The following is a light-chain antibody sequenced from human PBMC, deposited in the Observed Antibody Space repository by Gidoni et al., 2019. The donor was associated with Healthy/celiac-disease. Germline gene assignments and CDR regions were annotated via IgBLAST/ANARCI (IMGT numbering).Light chain of an antibody. CDR1: QGISSY. CDR2: DAS. Sequence: DIQMTQSPSSLSASVGDRVTITCRASQGISSYLNWYQQKPGKAPKLLIYDASSLQRGVPSRFSGSGSGTDFTLTISSLQPEDFATYYCQQSYSTPRTFGQGTKVEIK. CDR3: QQSYSTPRT. J-gene: IGKJ1*01. V-gene: IGKV1-39*01.